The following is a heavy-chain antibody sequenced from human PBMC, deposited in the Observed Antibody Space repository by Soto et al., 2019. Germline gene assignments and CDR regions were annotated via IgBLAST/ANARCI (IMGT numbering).Heavy chain of an antibody. Sequence: QVQLVESGGGVVQPGRSLRLSCVASGFTFSSYAMHWVRQAPGKGLEWVAVISYDGSNKYYADSVKGRFTISRDNSKNTLYLQMNSLRAEDTAVYYCAREEYGDFGRNYYYYYGMDVWGQGTTVTVSS. D-gene: IGHD4-17*01. CDR1: GFTFSSYA. J-gene: IGHJ6*02. V-gene: IGHV3-30-3*01. CDR2: ISYDGSNK. CDR3: AREEYGDFGRNYYYYYGMDV.